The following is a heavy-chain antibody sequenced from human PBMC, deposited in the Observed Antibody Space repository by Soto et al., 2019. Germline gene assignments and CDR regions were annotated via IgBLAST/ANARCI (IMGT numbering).Heavy chain of an antibody. CDR1: GFTFSSYA. Sequence: ESGGGLVQPGGSLRLSCAASGFTFSSYAMTWVRLAPGKGLEWVSAISGGGDITYYADSVKGRFTISRDNSKNTLYLQMNSLRGEDTAVYYCGKDPYDSSGYYSVYWGQGTLVTVSS. D-gene: IGHD3-22*01. CDR3: GKDPYDSSGYYSVY. V-gene: IGHV3-23*01. CDR2: ISGGGDIT. J-gene: IGHJ4*02.